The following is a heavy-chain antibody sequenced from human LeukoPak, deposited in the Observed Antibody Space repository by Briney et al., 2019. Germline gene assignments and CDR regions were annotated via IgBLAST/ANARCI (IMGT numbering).Heavy chain of an antibody. CDR3: ARESEAAGTYYLDH. D-gene: IGHD6-25*01. Sequence: GGSLRLSCAASGFTFNEFWMHWVRQVPGKGLMWVSRVHKDGLHTWYADSMKGRFTISRDNAENTVYLHLNSLRVEDTAVYYCARESEAAGTYYLDHWGQGNLVTVSS. J-gene: IGHJ4*02. CDR1: GFTFNEFW. CDR2: VHKDGLHT. V-gene: IGHV3-74*01.